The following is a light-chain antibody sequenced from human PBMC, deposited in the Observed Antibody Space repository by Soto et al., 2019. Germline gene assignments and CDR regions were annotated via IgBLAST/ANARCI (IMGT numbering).Light chain of an antibody. J-gene: IGLJ2*01. CDR3: QSSDSSGTSVV. V-gene: IGLV3-25*02. CDR1: AMPNQY. Sequence: SYELTQPPSVSLSPGQTARIACSGDAMPNQYAYWYQQKPGQAPILVIYKDNERPSGIPERFSGSNSGTTATLTISGVQAEDEADYYCQSSDSSGTSVVFCGGTKVTVL. CDR2: KDN.